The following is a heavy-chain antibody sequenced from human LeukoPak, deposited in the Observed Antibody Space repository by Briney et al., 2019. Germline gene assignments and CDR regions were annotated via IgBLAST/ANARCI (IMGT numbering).Heavy chain of an antibody. CDR1: GGSIISYF. J-gene: IGHJ4*02. Sequence: ASETLSLTCTVSGGSIISYFWSWIRQPPGKGLEWIGYVYSSGTTNYNPSLKNRVTISVDTSKNQFSLKLSSVTAADTAVYYCARYGSSGYYLPHFDYWGQGTLVTVSS. CDR2: VYSSGTT. V-gene: IGHV4-59*01. CDR3: ARYGSSGYYLPHFDY. D-gene: IGHD3-22*01.